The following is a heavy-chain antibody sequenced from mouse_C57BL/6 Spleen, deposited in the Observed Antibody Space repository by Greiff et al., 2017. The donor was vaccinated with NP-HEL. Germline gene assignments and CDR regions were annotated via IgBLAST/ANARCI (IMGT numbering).Heavy chain of an antibody. CDR1: GFTFSSYA. CDR3: TRGRDGSSFFDY. J-gene: IGHJ2*01. CDR2: ISSGGDYI. Sequence: EVQGVESGEGLVKPGGSLKLSCAASGFTFSSYAMSWVRQTPEKRLEWVAYISSGGDYIYYADTVKGRFTISRDNARNTLYLQMSSLKSEDTAMYYCTRGRDGSSFFDYWGQGTTLTVSS. D-gene: IGHD1-1*01. V-gene: IGHV5-9-1*02.